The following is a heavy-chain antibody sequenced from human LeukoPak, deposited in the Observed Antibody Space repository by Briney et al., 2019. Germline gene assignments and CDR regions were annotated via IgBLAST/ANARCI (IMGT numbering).Heavy chain of an antibody. J-gene: IGHJ5*02. Sequence: SETLSLTCTVSGGSISSSSYYWGWIRQPPGKGLEWIGSIYYSGSTYYNPSLKSRVTISVDTSKNQFSLKLSSVTAADAAVYYCARSKHYYGSGSYMFDPWGQGTLVTVSS. CDR2: IYYSGST. CDR3: ARSKHYYGSGSYMFDP. CDR1: GGSISSSSYY. V-gene: IGHV4-39*01. D-gene: IGHD3-10*01.